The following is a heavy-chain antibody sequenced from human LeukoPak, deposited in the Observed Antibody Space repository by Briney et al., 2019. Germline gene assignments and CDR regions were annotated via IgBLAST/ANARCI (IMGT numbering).Heavy chain of an antibody. CDR3: ARGRWLRSSLDY. V-gene: IGHV4-34*01. D-gene: IGHD6-6*01. Sequence: SETLSLTCAVYGESFSGYYWSWIRQPPGKGLEWVGEIKHSGSTNYNPSLKSRVTISVDTSNNQFSLKPSSVTAADTAVYYCARGRWLRSSLDYWGQGTLVTVSS. J-gene: IGHJ4*02. CDR1: GESFSGYY. CDR2: IKHSGST.